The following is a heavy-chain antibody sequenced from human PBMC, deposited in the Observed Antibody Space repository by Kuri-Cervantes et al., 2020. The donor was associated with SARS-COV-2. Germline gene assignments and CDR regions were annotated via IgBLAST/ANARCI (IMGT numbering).Heavy chain of an antibody. CDR2: ISSSSSYI. D-gene: IGHD3-3*01. V-gene: IGHV3-21*01. CDR3: ARGPQEEYDFWSGSVGGGFSVYPDYYYMDV. CDR1: GFTFSSYS. J-gene: IGHJ6*03. Sequence: GESLKISCAASGFTFSSYSMNWVRQAPGKGLEWVSSISSSSSYIYYADSVKGRFTISRDNAKNTLYLQMNSLRAEDTAVYYCARGPQEEYDFWSGSVGGGFSVYPDYYYMDVWGKGTTVTVSS.